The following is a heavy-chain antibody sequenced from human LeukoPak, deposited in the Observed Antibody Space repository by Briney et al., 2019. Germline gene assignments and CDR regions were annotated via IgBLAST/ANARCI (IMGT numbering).Heavy chain of an antibody. CDR2: IKNKSDGGKT. J-gene: IGHJ6*03. CDR3: ARVGPWVNPDYYYYYMDV. CDR1: RFILNNAW. D-gene: IGHD1-14*01. V-gene: IGHV3-15*01. Sequence: GGSLRLSCAASRFILNNAWMSWVRQAPGKGLEWVGRIKNKSDGGKTDYAAPVKGRFTISRDDSKNTLYLQMNSLGAEDTAVYFCARVGPWVNPDYYYYYMDVWGKGTTVTVSS.